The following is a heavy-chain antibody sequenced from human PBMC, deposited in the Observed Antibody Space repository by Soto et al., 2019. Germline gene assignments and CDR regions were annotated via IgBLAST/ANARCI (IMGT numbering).Heavy chain of an antibody. CDR2: ISSSSSYI. Sequence: GESLKISCAASGFTFSTYSMNWVRQAPGKGLEWVSSISSSSSYIYFADSVKGRFTISRDNAKNSLYLQMNSLRAEDTAVYYCARQYSSSNGSAFDIWGQGTKVTVSS. V-gene: IGHV3-21*01. CDR3: ARQYSSSNGSAFDI. CDR1: GFTFSTYS. D-gene: IGHD6-6*01. J-gene: IGHJ3*02.